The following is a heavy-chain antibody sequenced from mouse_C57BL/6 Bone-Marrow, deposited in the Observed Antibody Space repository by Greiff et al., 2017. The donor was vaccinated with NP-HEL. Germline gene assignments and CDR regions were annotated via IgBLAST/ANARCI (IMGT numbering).Heavy chain of an antibody. CDR3: ARRRYDYFDY. CDR1: GYTFTSYG. CDR2: IYTRSGNT. D-gene: IGHD1-1*01. V-gene: IGHV1-81*01. Sequence: QVQLQQSGAELARPGASVKLSCKASGYTFTSYGISWVKQRTGQGLEWIGEIYTRSGNTYYNEKLKGKATLTADKSSSTSYMELHSLTSDDSAVYFCARRRYDYFDYWGQGTTLTVSS. J-gene: IGHJ2*01.